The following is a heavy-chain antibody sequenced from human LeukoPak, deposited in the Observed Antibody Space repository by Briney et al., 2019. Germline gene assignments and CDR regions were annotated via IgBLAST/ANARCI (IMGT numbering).Heavy chain of an antibody. Sequence: GGSLRLSCAASGFTFDDYGMSWVRQAPGKGLEWVSGVNWSGGSTGYADSVMGRFTISRDNAKNSLYLQMNSLRAEDTALYYCASAIVGMAGSFDYWGQGTLVTVSS. J-gene: IGHJ4*02. V-gene: IGHV3-20*04. CDR1: GFTFDDYG. CDR2: VNWSGGST. D-gene: IGHD3-22*01. CDR3: ASAIVGMAGSFDY.